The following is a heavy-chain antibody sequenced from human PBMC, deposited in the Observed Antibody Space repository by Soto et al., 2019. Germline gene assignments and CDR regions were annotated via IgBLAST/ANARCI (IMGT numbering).Heavy chain of an antibody. V-gene: IGHV3-15*07. CDR1: GFTFSNAW. CDR2: IKSKTDGGTT. J-gene: IGHJ3*02. Sequence: EVQLVESGGGLVKPGGSLRLSCAASGFTFSNAWMNWVRQAPGKGLEWVGRIKSKTDGGTTDYAAPVKGRFTISRDDSKNTLYLQMNSLKTEDTAVYYCTTDPELGYCSGGSCYRTNIDDAFDIWGQGTMVTVSS. CDR3: TTDPELGYCSGGSCYRTNIDDAFDI. D-gene: IGHD2-15*01.